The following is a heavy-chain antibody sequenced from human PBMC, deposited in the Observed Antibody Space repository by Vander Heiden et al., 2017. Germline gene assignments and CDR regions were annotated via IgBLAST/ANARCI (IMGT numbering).Heavy chain of an antibody. CDR1: GASVSSNRAA. CDR2: TYYRSKWYN. V-gene: IGHV6-1*01. J-gene: IGHJ5*02. CDR3: ARDRQSWELELMSCWFDP. Sequence: QVQLQLSGPGLVKPSQTLSLTCAISGASVSSNRAAWNWIRQSPSRGLEWLGRTYYRSKWYNDYAVSVKSRITINPDTSKNQFSLQLNSVTPEDTAVYYCARDRQSWELELMSCWFDPWGQGTLVTVSS. D-gene: IGHD1-7*01.